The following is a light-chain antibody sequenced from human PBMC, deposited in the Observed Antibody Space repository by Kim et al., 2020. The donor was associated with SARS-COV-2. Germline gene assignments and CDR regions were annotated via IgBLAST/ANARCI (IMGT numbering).Light chain of an antibody. J-gene: IGLJ3*02. CDR2: EDN. V-gene: IGLV6-57*03. Sequence: NFMLTQPHSVSDSPGKTVTISCTRSSGSIASNYVQWYQQRPGSAPTTVIYEDNQRPSGVPDRFSGSIDSSSNSASLTISGLKTEDEADYYCQSYDSSNRVFGGGTQLTVL. CDR3: QSYDSSNRV. CDR1: SGSIASNY.